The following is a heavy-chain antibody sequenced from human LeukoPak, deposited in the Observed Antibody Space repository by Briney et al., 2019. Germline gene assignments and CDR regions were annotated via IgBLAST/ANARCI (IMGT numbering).Heavy chain of an antibody. CDR2: VNPSSGGT. J-gene: IGHJ4*02. Sequence: ASVKVSCKASGYTFVNYYIHWVRQAPGQGLEWMGWVNPSSGGTNYAQNFQGRVTMTRDTSITTAYMELTSLIPDDTAVYLCARGGYCDYWGQGTLVTVSS. CDR1: GYTFVNYY. CDR3: ARGGYCDY. V-gene: IGHV1-2*02.